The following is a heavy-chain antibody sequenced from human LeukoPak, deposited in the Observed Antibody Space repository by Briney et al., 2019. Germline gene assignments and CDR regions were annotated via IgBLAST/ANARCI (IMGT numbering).Heavy chain of an antibody. CDR3: ARHVPPIIVGATPFDY. CDR1: GGSISSYY. V-gene: IGHV4-59*05. D-gene: IGHD1-26*01. J-gene: IGHJ4*02. CDR2: IYYSGST. Sequence: SETLSLTCTVSGGSISSYYWSWIRQPAGKGLEWIGSIYYSGSTYYNPSLKSRVTISVDTSKNQFSLKLSSVTAADTAVYYCARHVPPIIVGATPFDYWGQGTLVTVSS.